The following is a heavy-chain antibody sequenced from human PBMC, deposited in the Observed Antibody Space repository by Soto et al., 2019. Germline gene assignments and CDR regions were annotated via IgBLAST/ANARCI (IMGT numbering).Heavy chain of an antibody. J-gene: IGHJ5*02. CDR3: ALAQGDCSGGSCYSPWFDP. CDR2: IYPGDSDT. D-gene: IGHD2-15*01. CDR1: GYSFTSYW. Sequence: GESLKISCKGSGYSFTSYWIGWVRQVPGKGLEWMGIIYPGDSDTRYSPSFQGQVTISADKSISTAYLQWSSLKASDTAMYYCALAQGDCSGGSCYSPWFDPWGQGTLVTVSS. V-gene: IGHV5-51*01.